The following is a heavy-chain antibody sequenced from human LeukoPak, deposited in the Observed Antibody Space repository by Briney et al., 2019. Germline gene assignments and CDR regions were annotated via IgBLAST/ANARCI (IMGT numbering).Heavy chain of an antibody. Sequence: SETLSLTCTVSGGSIIGYYWNWVRHRPGRGLEWIGYVHYSGSTKYNSSLNNRVIISIDTSKNQFSLRLTSVTPADTAVYYCARHNRAVANYLGYYMDVWGKGTTVTVSS. D-gene: IGHD6-19*01. CDR3: ARHNRAVANYLGYYMDV. J-gene: IGHJ6*03. CDR1: GGSIIGYY. V-gene: IGHV4-59*08. CDR2: VHYSGST.